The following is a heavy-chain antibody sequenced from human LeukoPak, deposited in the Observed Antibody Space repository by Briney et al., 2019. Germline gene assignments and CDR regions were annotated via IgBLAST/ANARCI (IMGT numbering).Heavy chain of an antibody. J-gene: IGHJ3*02. V-gene: IGHV3-30-3*01. CDR1: GFTFTTHS. CDR2: ISFDGSNN. D-gene: IGHD3-16*02. CDR3: ARSPPSHYDYVWGSYRYSAFDI. Sequence: GGSLRLSCAASGFTFTTHSMHWVRQAPGKGPEWVAIISFDGSNNYYAESMKGRFTISRDNSKNTLYLQIDSLRGEDTAVYFCARSPPSHYDYVWGSYRYSAFDIWGQGTMVTVSS.